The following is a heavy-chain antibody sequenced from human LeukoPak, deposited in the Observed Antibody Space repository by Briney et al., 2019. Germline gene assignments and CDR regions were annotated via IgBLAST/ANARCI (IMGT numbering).Heavy chain of an antibody. CDR2: IYYSGST. CDR1: GGSVSGGSYY. J-gene: IGHJ2*01. Sequence: SETLSLTCTVSGGSVSGGSYYWSWIRQPPGKGLEWIGYIYYSGSTNYNPSLKSRVTISVDTSKNQFSLKLSSVTAADTAVYYCARGYSYGYSKYWYFDLWGRGTLVTVSS. D-gene: IGHD5-18*01. V-gene: IGHV4-61*01. CDR3: ARGYSYGYSKYWYFDL.